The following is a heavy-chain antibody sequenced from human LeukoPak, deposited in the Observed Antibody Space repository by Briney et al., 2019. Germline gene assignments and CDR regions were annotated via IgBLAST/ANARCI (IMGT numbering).Heavy chain of an antibody. D-gene: IGHD1-26*01. CDR2: IYSGGST. J-gene: IGHJ4*02. Sequence: GGSLRLSCAASGFTVSSNYMSWVRQAPGRGLEWVSIIYSGGSTFYADSVKGRFTISRDNSKNTLFLQMDSLRAEDTAVYYCARGLPGESKMSFSPFDYWGQGTLVTVSS. CDR1: GFTVSSNY. V-gene: IGHV3-53*05. CDR3: ARGLPGESKMSFSPFDY.